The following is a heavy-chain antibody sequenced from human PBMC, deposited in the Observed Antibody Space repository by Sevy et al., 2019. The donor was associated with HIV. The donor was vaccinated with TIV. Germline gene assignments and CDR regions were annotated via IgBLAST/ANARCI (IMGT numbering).Heavy chain of an antibody. CDR3: ARDWWDSYGYHWLDP. CDR2: ISGGGVII. V-gene: IGHV3-48*01. D-gene: IGHD5-18*01. Sequence: VGSLRLSCATSGFAFSSNSMIWVRQAPGKGLEWIAYISGGGVIIYYADSVKGRFTISKDNAKKSVYLEMNSLRVEDTGVYYCARDWWDSYGYHWLDPWGQGTLVTVSS. J-gene: IGHJ5*02. CDR1: GFAFSSNS.